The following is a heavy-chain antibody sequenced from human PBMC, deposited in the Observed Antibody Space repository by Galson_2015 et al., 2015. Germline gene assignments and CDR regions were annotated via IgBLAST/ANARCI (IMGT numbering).Heavy chain of an antibody. CDR2: IYPGDSDT. V-gene: IGHV5-51*01. D-gene: IGHD3-10*01. CDR3: SSTLGGLVHGVKH. CDR1: GCGFTTYW. Sequence: QSGAEVKKAGESLKISCKSSGCGFTTYWIGWVRQMPGKGLEWMGIIYPGDSDTRYSPSFQGQVTISADKSITTAYLQWSSLKASDSGVFVCSSTLGGLVHGVKHWGQGTLVTVSS. J-gene: IGHJ1*01.